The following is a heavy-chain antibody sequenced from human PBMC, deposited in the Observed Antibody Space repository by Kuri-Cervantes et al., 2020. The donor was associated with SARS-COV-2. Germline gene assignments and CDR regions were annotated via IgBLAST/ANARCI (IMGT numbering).Heavy chain of an antibody. J-gene: IGHJ5*02. CDR3: AKGGPMVRGEIRNNWFDP. Sequence: GGSLRLSCVASGFSSSDYAMSWVRQTPGKGLEWISVISGSAGRTYYADSVKGRFTVSKDNFRNTLYLQMNSLRAEDTAVYYCAKGGPMVRGEIRNNWFDPWGQGTLVTVSS. D-gene: IGHD3-10*01. CDR1: GFSSSDYA. V-gene: IGHV3-23*01. CDR2: ISGSAGRT.